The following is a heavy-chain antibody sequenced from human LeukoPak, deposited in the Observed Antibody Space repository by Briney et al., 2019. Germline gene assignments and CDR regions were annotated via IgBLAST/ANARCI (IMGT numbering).Heavy chain of an antibody. CDR1: GGSISSGGYY. D-gene: IGHD3-3*01. V-gene: IGHV4-31*03. CDR2: IYYSGST. Sequence: SQTLSLTCTVSGGSISSGGYYWSWIRQHPGKGLEWTGYIYYSGSTYYNPSLKSRVTISVDTSKNQFSLKLSSVTAADTAVYYCARVGYDFWSEGMDVWGQGTTVTVSS. J-gene: IGHJ6*02. CDR3: ARVGYDFWSEGMDV.